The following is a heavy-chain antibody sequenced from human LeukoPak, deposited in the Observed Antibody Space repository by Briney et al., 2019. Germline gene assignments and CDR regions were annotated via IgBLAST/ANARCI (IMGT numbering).Heavy chain of an antibody. CDR1: GGYIGSYY. CDR2: IYTSENT. J-gene: IGHJ6*03. CDR3: AREGDYGDYSKSFYYMDV. D-gene: IGHD4-17*01. V-gene: IGHV4-4*07. Sequence: SETLSLTCTVSGGYIGSYYWSWFRQPAGKGLEWIGRIYTSENTDYNPSLKSRVTMSVDMCTSQFSLRLTSVTAADTAVYYCAREGDYGDYSKSFYYMDVWGKGTTVTVSS.